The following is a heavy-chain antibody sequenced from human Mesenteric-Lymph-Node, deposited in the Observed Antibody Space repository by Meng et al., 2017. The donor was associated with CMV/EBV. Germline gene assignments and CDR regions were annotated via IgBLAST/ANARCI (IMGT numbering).Heavy chain of an antibody. J-gene: IGHJ4*02. CDR3: ARGVDFVDSRGYYFDL. CDR1: GLPFSSYS. D-gene: IGHD3-22*01. V-gene: IGHV3-21*01. CDR2: ISSRNTYT. Sequence: GGSLRLSGAASGLPFSSYSMNGVRQAPGKGLEWVTSISSRNTYTHYADSVKGRFTISRDNTKHSLYLQMNGLRAEDTAVYYCARGVDFVDSRGYYFDLWGQGTLVTVSS.